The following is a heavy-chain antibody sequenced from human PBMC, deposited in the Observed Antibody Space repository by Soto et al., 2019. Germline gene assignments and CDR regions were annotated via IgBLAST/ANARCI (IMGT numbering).Heavy chain of an antibody. CDR2: TSYDGSDK. D-gene: IGHD3-16*01. Sequence: QVQLVESGGGVVQPGTSLRVSCVGSGFTFRSYVIHWVRQAPGKGLEWVALTSYDGSDKYYGDSARGRFTISRDNSRNTVDLQMDNLRLEDTALYYCARWGTTGGLDVWGQGTLVSV. V-gene: IGHV3-30*19. J-gene: IGHJ1*01. CDR3: ARWGTTGGLDV. CDR1: GFTFRSYV.